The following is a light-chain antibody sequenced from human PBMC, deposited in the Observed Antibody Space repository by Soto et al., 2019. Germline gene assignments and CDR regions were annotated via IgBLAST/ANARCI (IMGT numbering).Light chain of an antibody. CDR3: SSDAGSNDWV. CDR2: EVS. V-gene: IGLV2-8*01. CDR1: SSDVGGYTD. Sequence: QSALTQPPSASGTPGQSVTISCTGTSSDVGGYTDVSWYQQHPGKAPKLMISEVSQRPSGVPDRFSGYNCGNTASLTVSGLQAEEAADYYCSSDAGSNDWVFGGGTKLTVL. J-gene: IGLJ3*02.